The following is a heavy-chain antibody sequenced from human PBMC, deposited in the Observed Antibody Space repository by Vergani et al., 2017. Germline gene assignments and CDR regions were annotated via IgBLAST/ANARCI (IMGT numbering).Heavy chain of an antibody. Sequence: QITLKESGPTLVKPTQTLTLTCTFSGFSLNTRGVSVAWIRQPPGKALDWLALIYWNDDQHYSPSLNNRVTITKDTSKNQVVLTMTNMDYVDTGTYYCVYRKTECVTTGCIYPFDYFFYMDVWGKGTTVTVSS. CDR2: IYWNDDQ. J-gene: IGHJ6*03. CDR1: GFSLNTRGVS. CDR3: VYRKTECVTTGCIYPFDYFFYMDV. V-gene: IGHV2-5*04. D-gene: IGHD4-11*01.